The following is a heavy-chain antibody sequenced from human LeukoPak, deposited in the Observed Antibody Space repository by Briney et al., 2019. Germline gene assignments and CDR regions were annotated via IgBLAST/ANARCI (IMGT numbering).Heavy chain of an antibody. CDR2: INEDGREK. D-gene: IGHD3-10*01. CDR1: GFTFNTYW. Sequence: GGSLRLSCAASGFTFNTYWMTWVRQAPGKGLEWVANINEDGREKYYVDSVKGRIFISRDNARHSLYLQMNSPRAEDTAVYYCVRGGFSLDRWGQGTLVTVSS. CDR3: VRGGFSLDR. J-gene: IGHJ5*02. V-gene: IGHV3-7*01.